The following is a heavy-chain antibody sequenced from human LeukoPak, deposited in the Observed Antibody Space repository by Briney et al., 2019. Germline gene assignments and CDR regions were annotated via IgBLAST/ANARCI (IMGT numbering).Heavy chain of an antibody. CDR2: IIPIFGTA. J-gene: IGHJ4*02. CDR3: ARDRRGWELGDY. CDR1: GGTFSSYA. D-gene: IGHD1-26*01. V-gene: IGHV1-69*13. Sequence: ASVKVSCKASGGTFSSYAISWVRQAPGQGLEWMGGIIPIFGTANYAQKFQGRVTITADESTSTAYMELSSLRSEDTAVYYCARDRRGWELGDYWGQGTLATVSS.